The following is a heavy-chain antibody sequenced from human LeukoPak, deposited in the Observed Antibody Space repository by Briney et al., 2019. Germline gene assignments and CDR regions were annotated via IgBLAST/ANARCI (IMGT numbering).Heavy chain of an antibody. CDR1: GYTFTSYD. CDR2: MNPNSGNT. Sequence: GASVKVSCKASGYTFTSYDINWVRQATGQGLEWMGWMNPNSGNTGYAQKFQGRVTITRNTSISTAYMELSSPRSEDTAVYYCARARAYYDILTGYPPLSYWGQGTLVTVSS. CDR3: ARARAYYDILTGYPPLSY. V-gene: IGHV1-8*03. J-gene: IGHJ4*02. D-gene: IGHD3-9*01.